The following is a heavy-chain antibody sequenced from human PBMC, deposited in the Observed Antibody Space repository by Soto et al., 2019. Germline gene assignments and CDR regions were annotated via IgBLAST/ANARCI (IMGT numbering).Heavy chain of an antibody. CDR2: IYYSGST. J-gene: IGHJ4*02. CDR3: ASVGGIAVAGDYFDY. CDR1: GGSISSSSYY. Sequence: PSETLSLTCTVSGGSISSSSYYWGWVRQPPGKGLEWIGSIYYSGSTYYNPSLKSRVTISVDTSKNQCSLKLSSVTAADTAVYYCASVGGIAVAGDYFDYWGQGTLVTGCS. D-gene: IGHD6-19*01. V-gene: IGHV4-39*01.